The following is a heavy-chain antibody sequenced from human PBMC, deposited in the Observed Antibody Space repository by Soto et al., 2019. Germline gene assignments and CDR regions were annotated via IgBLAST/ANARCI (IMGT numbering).Heavy chain of an antibody. CDR2: ISGYNGDT. Sequence: ASVKVSCKASGYTFTRYGISWVRQAPGQGLEWMGWISGYNGDTNYAQKFQDRVSMTIDTSTGTAYMKLSSLTSDDTAIYYCAKNGQPPYYYYGLDVWGQGTKVTVS. V-gene: IGHV1-18*01. CDR1: GYTFTRYG. D-gene: IGHD2-8*01. J-gene: IGHJ6*02. CDR3: AKNGQPPYYYYGLDV.